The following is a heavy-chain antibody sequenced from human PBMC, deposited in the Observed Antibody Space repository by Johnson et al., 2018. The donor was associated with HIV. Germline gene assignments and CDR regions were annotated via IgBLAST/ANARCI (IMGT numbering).Heavy chain of an antibody. D-gene: IGHD5/OR15-5a*01. CDR3: ALYPPDAFDI. J-gene: IGHJ3*02. V-gene: IGHV3-30*01. CDR1: GFSFSSYA. CDR2: ISYDGSNK. Sequence: QVQLVESGGGVVQPGKSLSLSCVASGFSFSSYAMHWVRQAPGKGLEWVAVISYDGSNKYYADSVKGRFTISRDNSKNTLYLQMNSLRAEDTAVYYCALYPPDAFDIWGQGTMVTVSS.